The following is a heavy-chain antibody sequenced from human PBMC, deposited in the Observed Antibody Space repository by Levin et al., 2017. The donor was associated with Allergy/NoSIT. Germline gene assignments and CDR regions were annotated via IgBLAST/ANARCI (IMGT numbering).Heavy chain of an antibody. D-gene: IGHD1-1*01. V-gene: IGHV3-33*01. Sequence: QPGESLKISCAASGFTFRIYGMHWVRQAPDKGLTWVAFIWNDGTNKYYADSVEGRFTISRDNSKNTVSLQMNSLGAEDAGVYYCARAGYNDYRVPYYAMDLWGQGATVTVTS. CDR2: IWNDGTNK. J-gene: IGHJ6*02. CDR1: GFTFRIYG. CDR3: ARAGYNDYRVPYYAMDL.